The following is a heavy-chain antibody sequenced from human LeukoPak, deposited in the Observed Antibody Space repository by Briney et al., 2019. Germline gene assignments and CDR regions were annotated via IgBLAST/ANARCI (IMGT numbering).Heavy chain of an antibody. CDR2: INPNSGGT. CDR3: ARDPFYYYGSGSYYLYYYYMDV. CDR1: GYTFTGYY. J-gene: IGHJ6*03. D-gene: IGHD3-10*01. V-gene: IGHV1-2*02. Sequence: VQVSCKASGYTFTGYYMHWVRPAPGQGLEWMGWINPNSGGTNYTQKFQGRVTITRDTSITTAYTELSRMRSDDTAVYYCARDPFYYYGSGSYYLYYYYMDVWGKGTTVTISS.